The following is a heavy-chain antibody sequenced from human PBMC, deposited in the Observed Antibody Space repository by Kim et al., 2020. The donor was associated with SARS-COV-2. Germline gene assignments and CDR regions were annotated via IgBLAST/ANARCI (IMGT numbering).Heavy chain of an antibody. V-gene: IGHV1-8*02. CDR2: MKPDSGSA. CDR3: VRDRDYCGSANCYFRSDYYYAMDV. CDR1: GFSFTNFD. D-gene: IGHD2-2*01. Sequence: ASVKVSCKASGFSFTNFDINWVRQAPGQGLEWMGWMKPDSGSAGYAQKFQGRVTMTRNTSISTAYMELSSLRSDDTAVYYCVRDRDYCGSANCYFRSDYYYAMDVWGQGTTVTVSS. J-gene: IGHJ6*02.